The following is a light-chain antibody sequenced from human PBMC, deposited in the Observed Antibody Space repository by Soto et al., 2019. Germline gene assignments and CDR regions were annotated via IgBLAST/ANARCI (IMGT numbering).Light chain of an antibody. J-gene: IGLJ1*01. Sequence: QPVLTQPASVSGSPGQSITISCTGTSSDVGGYNYVSWYQQYPGKAPKLMIYHVSNRPSGVSNRFSGSKSGNSASLTISGLQAEDEADYYCSSYTSTSTYVFGTGTKLTVL. CDR1: SSDVGGYNY. CDR2: HVS. V-gene: IGLV2-14*01. CDR3: SSYTSTSTYV.